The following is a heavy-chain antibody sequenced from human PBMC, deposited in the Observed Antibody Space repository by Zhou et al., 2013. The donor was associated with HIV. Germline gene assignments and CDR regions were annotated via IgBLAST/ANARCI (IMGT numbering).Heavy chain of an antibody. CDR1: SSYA. CDR3: ARRSRANWFDP. Sequence: SSYAISWVRQAPGQGLEWMGGIISIFGTANYAQKFQGRVTITTDESTSTAYMELSSLRSEDTAVYYCARRSRANWFDPWGQGTLVTVSS. J-gene: IGHJ5*02. V-gene: IGHV1-69*05. CDR2: IISIFGTA.